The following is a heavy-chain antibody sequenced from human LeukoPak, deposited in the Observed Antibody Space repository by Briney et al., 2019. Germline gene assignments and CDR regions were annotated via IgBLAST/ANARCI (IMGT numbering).Heavy chain of an antibody. V-gene: IGHV4-59*01. Sequence: SETLSLTCTVSGGSISRYYWSWIRQSPGRGLEWIGYIYYTGSTNYNPSLKSRVTMSVDTSKNQFSLRLSSVTAADTAVYFCARGDLVGATLVGYFDYWGQGTLVTVSS. CDR2: IYYTGST. CDR3: ARGDLVGATLVGYFDY. D-gene: IGHD1-26*01. J-gene: IGHJ4*02. CDR1: GGSISRYY.